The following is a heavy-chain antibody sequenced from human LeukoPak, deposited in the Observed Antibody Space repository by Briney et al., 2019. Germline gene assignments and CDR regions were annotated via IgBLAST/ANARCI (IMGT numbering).Heavy chain of an antibody. Sequence: GGSLRLSCAASGFTFSSYEMNWVRQAPGKGLEWVSYISSSGSTIYYADSVKGRFTISRDNAKNSLYLQMNSLRAEDTAVYYCAREGLLWFGETNDFDYWGQGTLVTVSS. CDR1: GFTFSSYE. J-gene: IGHJ4*01. V-gene: IGHV3-48*03. D-gene: IGHD3-10*01. CDR3: AREGLLWFGETNDFDY. CDR2: ISSSGSTI.